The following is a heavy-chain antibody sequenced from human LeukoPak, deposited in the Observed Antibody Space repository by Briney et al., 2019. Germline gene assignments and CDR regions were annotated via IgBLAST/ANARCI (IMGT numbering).Heavy chain of an antibody. CDR1: GLTFSSYE. CDR2: ISSSGSTI. J-gene: IGHJ4*02. D-gene: IGHD6-6*01. V-gene: IGHV3-48*03. CDR3: ARTDISQLGFDY. Sequence: GGSLRLSCAASGLTFSSYEMNWVRQAPGEGLEWVSYISSSGSTIYYADSVKGRFTISRDNAKNSLYLQMNSLRAEDTAVYYCARTDISQLGFDYWGQGTLVTVSS.